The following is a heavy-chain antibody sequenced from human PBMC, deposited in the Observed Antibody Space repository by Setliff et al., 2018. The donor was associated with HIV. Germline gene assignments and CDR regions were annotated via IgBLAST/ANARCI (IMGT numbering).Heavy chain of an antibody. V-gene: IGHV4-34*01. Sequence: SETLSLTCAVYGGSFSGYYWSWIRQPPGKGLEWIGEINHSGSTNCNPSLKSRATISVDTSKNQFSQKLSSVTAADTAAFYCARLTTTYYYDSSAYYHPVWGQGTLVTVSS. CDR2: INHSGST. J-gene: IGHJ4*02. D-gene: IGHD3-22*01. CDR3: ARLTTTYYYDSSAYYHPV. CDR1: GGSFSGYY.